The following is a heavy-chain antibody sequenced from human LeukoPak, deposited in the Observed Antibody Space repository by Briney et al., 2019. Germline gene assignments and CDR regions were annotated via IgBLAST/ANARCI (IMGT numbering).Heavy chain of an antibody. CDR1: GFTFSSYW. D-gene: IGHD1-1*01. CDR2: IKQDGSEK. Sequence: PGGSLRLSCAASGFTFSSYWMSWVRQAPGKGLEWVANIKQDGSEKYYVDSVKGRFTISRDNSKNTLYLQMNSLRAEDMAVYYCVKRWTGTTIGQQDYWGQGTLVTVSS. V-gene: IGHV3-7*01. CDR3: VKRWTGTTIGQQDY. J-gene: IGHJ4*02.